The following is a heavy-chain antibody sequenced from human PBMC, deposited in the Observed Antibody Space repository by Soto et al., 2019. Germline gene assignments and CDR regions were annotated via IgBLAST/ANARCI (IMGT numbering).Heavy chain of an antibody. CDR2: ISEHNGNK. Sequence: QVQLVQSGAEVKKPGASVQVSCKASGYTFTSYGISWVRQAPGQGLEWMGWISEHNGNKKYAQTLPGRVTMTTDTSTSTASMELRSLRSDDTAVYYCAREPNYFDYWGQGTLVTVSS. CDR3: AREPNYFDY. CDR1: GYTFTSYG. J-gene: IGHJ4*02. V-gene: IGHV1-18*01.